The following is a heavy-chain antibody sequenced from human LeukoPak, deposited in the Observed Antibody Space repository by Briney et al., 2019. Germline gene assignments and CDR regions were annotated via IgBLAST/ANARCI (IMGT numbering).Heavy chain of an antibody. CDR3: ARETYASSGWYLAPFDY. V-gene: IGHV3-74*01. J-gene: IGHJ4*02. CDR2: INSDGSST. D-gene: IGHD6-19*01. CDR1: GFTFSSYS. Sequence: GGSLRLSCAASGFTFSSYSMHWVRQAPGKGLVWVSRINSDGSSTSYADSVKGRFTISRDNAKNTLYLQMNSLRAEDTAVYYCARETYASSGWYLAPFDYWGQGTLVTVSS.